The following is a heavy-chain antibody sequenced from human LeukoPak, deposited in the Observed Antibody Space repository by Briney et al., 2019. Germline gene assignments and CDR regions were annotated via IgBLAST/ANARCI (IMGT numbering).Heavy chain of an antibody. CDR1: GFPFSNYW. V-gene: IGHV3-7*01. J-gene: IGHJ4*02. D-gene: IGHD1-26*01. Sequence: GGSLKLSCAASGFPFSNYWMSWVRQAPEKGLEWVANMKEDGGEINYVDSVKGRFTISRDNAKNSLYLQMNSLRVDDTAVYYCAREHSGSYREFDYWGQGTLVTVSS. CDR2: MKEDGGEI. CDR3: AREHSGSYREFDY.